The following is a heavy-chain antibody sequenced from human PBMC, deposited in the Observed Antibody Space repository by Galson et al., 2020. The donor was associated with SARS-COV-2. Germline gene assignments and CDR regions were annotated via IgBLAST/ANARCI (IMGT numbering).Heavy chain of an antibody. D-gene: IGHD1-26*01. V-gene: IGHV3-33*01. J-gene: IGHJ4*02. CDR3: ASSLLLAFDY. Sequence: GASLKISCAASGFTFSSYGMHWVRQAPGKGLEWVAVIWYDGSNKYYADSVKGRFTISRDNSKNTLYLQMNSLRAEDTAVYYCASSLLLAFDYWGQGTLVTVSS. CDR2: IWYDGSNK. CDR1: GFTFSSYG.